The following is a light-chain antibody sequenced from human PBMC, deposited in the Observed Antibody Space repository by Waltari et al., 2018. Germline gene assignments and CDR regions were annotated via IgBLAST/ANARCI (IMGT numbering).Light chain of an antibody. CDR3: QQRYA. CDR2: DAS. J-gene: IGKJ4*01. CDR1: QDVNDY. Sequence: EIVLTQSPATLSLSPGQRAALSCRASQDVNDYLAWYQQKPGQPPRLLIYDASKRATGIPARFSGSGSGTDFTLTISPLEPEDFGVYYCQQRYAFGGGTKVEI. V-gene: IGKV3-11*01.